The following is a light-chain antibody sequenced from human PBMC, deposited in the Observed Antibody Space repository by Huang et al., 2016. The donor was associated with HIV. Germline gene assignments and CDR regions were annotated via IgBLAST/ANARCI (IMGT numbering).Light chain of an antibody. J-gene: IGKJ4*01. Sequence: EIVLTQSPATLSLSPGERATLSCRASQSVSSYLAWYQKKPGQAPRLRIYDASNRATGIPSRFSGSGSGTDFTLTISSLEPEDFAVYYCQQRSNWPPLTFGGGTKVEIK. CDR3: QQRSNWPPLT. CDR2: DAS. CDR1: QSVSSY. V-gene: IGKV3-11*01.